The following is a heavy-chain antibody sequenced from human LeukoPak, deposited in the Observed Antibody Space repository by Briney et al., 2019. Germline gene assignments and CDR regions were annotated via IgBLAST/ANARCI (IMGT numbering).Heavy chain of an antibody. CDR3: ARYYDSSGYFGRHDN. V-gene: IGHV3-23*01. CDR2: ISGSGGST. D-gene: IGHD3-22*01. Sequence: GGSLRLSCAASGFTFSSYAMSWVRQAPGKGLEWVSAISGSGGSTYYADSVRGRFTISRDNSKNTLDLQMNSLRAEDTAIYHCARYYDSSGYFGRHDNWGQGTLVTVSS. CDR1: GFTFSSYA. J-gene: IGHJ4*02.